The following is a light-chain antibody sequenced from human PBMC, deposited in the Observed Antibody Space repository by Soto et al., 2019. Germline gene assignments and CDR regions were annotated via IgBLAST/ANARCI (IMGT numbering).Light chain of an antibody. V-gene: IGLV2-11*01. Sequence: QSALTQPRSASGSPGQSVTISCTGTSSDVGGYNYVSWYQQHPGKVPKLMIFDVNKRPSGVPDRFSGSKSGNTASLTISGLQAEDEADYHCCSYAGSYILIFGGGTKVTVL. CDR2: DVN. J-gene: IGLJ2*01. CDR3: CSYAGSYILI. CDR1: SSDVGGYNY.